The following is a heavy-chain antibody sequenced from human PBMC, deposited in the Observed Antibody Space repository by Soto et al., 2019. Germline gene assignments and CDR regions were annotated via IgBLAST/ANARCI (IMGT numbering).Heavy chain of an antibody. J-gene: IGHJ4*01. D-gene: IGHD1-26*01. CDR3: ARAPFSGSSPFDY. V-gene: IGHV4-30-4*01. CDR2: IYHSGTT. CDR1: GGSMTGGDYH. Sequence: SETLSLTCTVSGGSMTGGDYHWSWIRQPPGKGLEWIGYIYHSGTTDYNLSLRGRGTIAIDTSKNQFSLKLTSVTAADTAVYYCARAPFSGSSPFDYWGHGALVTVSS.